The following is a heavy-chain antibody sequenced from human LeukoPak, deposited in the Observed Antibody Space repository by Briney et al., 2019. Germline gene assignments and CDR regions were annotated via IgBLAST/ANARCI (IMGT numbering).Heavy chain of an antibody. J-gene: IGHJ4*02. V-gene: IGHV3-74*01. CDR1: GLTLSGYW. Sequence: GGSLRLSCSASGLTLSGYWMHWVRQIPGKGLVWVSSIDSDGSGTSYADSVKGRFTISRDNAKNMLYLQMNSLRAEDTGLYYCSTVEHFWGQGALVTVSS. CDR2: IDSDGSGT. D-gene: IGHD1/OR15-1a*01. CDR3: STVEHF.